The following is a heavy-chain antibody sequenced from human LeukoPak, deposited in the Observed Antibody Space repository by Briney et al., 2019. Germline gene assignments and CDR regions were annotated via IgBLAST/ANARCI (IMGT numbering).Heavy chain of an antibody. J-gene: IGHJ4*02. CDR2: ISSNGGST. Sequence: GGSLRLSCSASGFTFSYYAMHWVRQAPGKGLEYVSAISSNGGSTYYADSVKGRFTISRDNSKSTLFLQMNSLRGEDTAVYYCVKERSTRVAAGEFYYWGQGTLVTVAS. D-gene: IGHD6-13*01. CDR3: VKERSTRVAAGEFYY. V-gene: IGHV3-64D*09. CDR1: GFTFSYYA.